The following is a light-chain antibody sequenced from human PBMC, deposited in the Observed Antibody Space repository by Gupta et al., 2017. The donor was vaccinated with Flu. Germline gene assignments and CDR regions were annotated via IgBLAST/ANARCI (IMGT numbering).Light chain of an antibody. CDR1: SSDGGGYNY. CDR2: DVS. Sequence: QSALTQPRSVSGSPGQSVTISCPGTSSDGGGYNYVSWYQQHPGKAPKLMIYDVSKRPSGVPDRFSGSKSGNTASLTISGLQAEDEADYYCCSYAGSYTLVVFGGGTKLTVL. V-gene: IGLV2-11*01. CDR3: CSYAGSYTLVV. J-gene: IGLJ2*01.